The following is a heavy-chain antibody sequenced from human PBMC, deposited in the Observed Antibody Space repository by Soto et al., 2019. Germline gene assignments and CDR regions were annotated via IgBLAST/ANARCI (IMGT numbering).Heavy chain of an antibody. J-gene: IGHJ4*02. CDR2: IKHDGSEN. CDR1: GFTFSSYW. V-gene: IGHV3-7*01. CDR3: TREVSRALDY. Sequence: EVQLVESGGGLVQPGGSLRLSCAASGFTFSSYWMAWVRQAPGKGPEWVANIKHDGSENYYVDSVKGRFTISRDNAKSSLYLQMNSLRVEDTAVYYCTREVSRALDYWGQGTLVTVSS.